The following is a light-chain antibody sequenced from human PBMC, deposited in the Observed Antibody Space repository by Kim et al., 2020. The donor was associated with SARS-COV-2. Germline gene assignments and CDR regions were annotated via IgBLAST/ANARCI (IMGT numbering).Light chain of an antibody. V-gene: IGKV3-20*01. CDR3: QQYGSSPLT. J-gene: IGKJ4*01. CDR2: GAS. CDR1: QSVSSNY. Sequence: EIVLTQSPGTLSLSPGERATLSCRASQSVSSNYLAWYQQKPGQAARLLIYGASSRATDIPDRFSGSGSGTDFTLTISRVEPEDFAVYYCQQYGSSPLTFGGGTKVDIK.